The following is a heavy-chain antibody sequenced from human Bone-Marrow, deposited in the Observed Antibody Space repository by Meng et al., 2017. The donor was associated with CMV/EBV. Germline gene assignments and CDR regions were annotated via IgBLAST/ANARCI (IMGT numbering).Heavy chain of an antibody. CDR1: GFTFSSYD. CDR2: IGTAGDT. D-gene: IGHD1-1*01. J-gene: IGHJ3*02. CDR3: ARTTGTGAFDI. V-gene: IGHV3-13*01. Sequence: GGSLRLSCAASGFTFSSYDMHWVRQATGKGLEWVSAIGTAGDTYYPGSVKGRFTISRENAKNSLYLQMNSLRAGDTAVYYCARTTGTGAFDIWGQETMVTVSS.